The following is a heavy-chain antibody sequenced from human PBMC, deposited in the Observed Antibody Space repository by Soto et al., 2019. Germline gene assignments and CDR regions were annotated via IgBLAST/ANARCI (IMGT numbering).Heavy chain of an antibody. J-gene: IGHJ4*02. D-gene: IGHD2-15*01. CDR2: ISSSGSYI. CDR1: GFTFSRYS. CDR3: ASLDPNIVD. Sequence: EVQLVESGGGLVKPGGSLRLSCAASGFTFSRYSMNWVRQAPGKGLEWVSSISSSGSYIYNADSVKGRFTISRDNAKNSLYLQMNSLRAEDTAVYYCASLDPNIVDWGQGTLVTVSS. V-gene: IGHV3-21*01.